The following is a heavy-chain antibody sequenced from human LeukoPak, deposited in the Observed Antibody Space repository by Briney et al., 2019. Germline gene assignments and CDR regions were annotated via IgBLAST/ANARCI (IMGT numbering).Heavy chain of an antibody. CDR1: GGSFSGYY. CDR2: INHSGST. Sequence: PETLSLTCAVYGGSFSGYYWSWIRQPPGKGLEWMGVINHSGSTNYNPSLKGRGTISVDTSKNQFSLQLSSVTAAETAVYYCARGGDYVWGSYRNRKTYFDYWGQGTLVTVSS. V-gene: IGHV4-34*01. CDR3: ARGGDYVWGSYRNRKTYFDY. J-gene: IGHJ4*02. D-gene: IGHD3-16*02.